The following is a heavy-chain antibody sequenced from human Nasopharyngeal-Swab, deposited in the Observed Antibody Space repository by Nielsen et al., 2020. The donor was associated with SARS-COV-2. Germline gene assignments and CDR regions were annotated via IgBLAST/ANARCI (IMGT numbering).Heavy chain of an antibody. CDR3: SGGNYTLYY. CDR1: GFTFGGSG. CDR2: IRSRDNFDAP. J-gene: IGHJ4*02. D-gene: IGHD5-24*01. Sequence: GESLKISCAASGFTFGGSGVHWVRQAPGKGLKWVGQIRSRDNFDAPAYAASIQGRFTISRDDSKNTAYLQMNSLKTEDTAVYYCSGGNYTLYYWGQGTLVTVSS. V-gene: IGHV3-73*01.